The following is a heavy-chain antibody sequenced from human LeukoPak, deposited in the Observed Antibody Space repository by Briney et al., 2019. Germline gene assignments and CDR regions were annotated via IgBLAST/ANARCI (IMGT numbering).Heavy chain of an antibody. J-gene: IGHJ4*02. CDR1: GFTFSSYW. V-gene: IGHV3-74*01. Sequence: PGGSLRLSCAASGFTFSSYWMHWVRQAPGEGLVWVSRIKTDGSSTSYADSVQGRFTISRDNGMNNLYLQMNSLRAEDTAVYYCARDPFGESTYWGRGILVTVSS. CDR3: ARDPFGESTY. CDR2: IKTDGSST. D-gene: IGHD3-10*01.